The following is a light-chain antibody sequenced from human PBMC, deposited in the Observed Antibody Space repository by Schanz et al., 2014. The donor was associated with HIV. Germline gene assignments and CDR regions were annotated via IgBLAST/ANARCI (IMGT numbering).Light chain of an antibody. V-gene: IGLV2-14*02. J-gene: IGLJ2*01. CDR2: EGS. CDR3: TSYTTTRTVA. Sequence: QSALTQPASVSGSPGQSITISCTGTSSDVGSYNLVSWYQQHPGKAPKLMIYEGSKRPSGVSNRFSGSKSGNTASLTISGLQADDEGDYYCTSYTTTRTVAFGGGTKLTVL. CDR1: SSDVGSYNL.